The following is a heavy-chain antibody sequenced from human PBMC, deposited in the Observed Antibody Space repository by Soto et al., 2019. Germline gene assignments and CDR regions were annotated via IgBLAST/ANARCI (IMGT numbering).Heavy chain of an antibody. J-gene: IGHJ4*02. V-gene: IGHV1-69*13. CDR2: IIPIFGTT. CDR1: GGTFSSHA. Sequence: QVQLVQSGAEVKKPGSSVKVSCKASGGTFSSHAVNWVRQAPGQGLEWMGGIIPIFGTTKYAQRFQDRVTFPADESTGTAYMDLSSLRSEDTAVYFCTSGERRYFEYWGQGTLVSVSS. CDR3: TSGERRYFEY. D-gene: IGHD3-10*01.